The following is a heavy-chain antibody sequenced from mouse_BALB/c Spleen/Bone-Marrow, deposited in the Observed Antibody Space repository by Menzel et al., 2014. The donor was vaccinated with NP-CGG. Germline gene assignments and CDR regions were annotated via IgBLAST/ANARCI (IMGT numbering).Heavy chain of an antibody. J-gene: IGHJ2*01. Sequence: QVQLQQSGAELVRPGTSAKVSCKASGYAFTNYLIEWVKQRPGQGLEWIGVINPGSGGANYNEKFKGKATLTADKSSSTAYMQLSSLTPDDSAVYFCAREWTARAVDYWGQGTTLTVSS. CDR1: GYAFTNYL. D-gene: IGHD3-2*01. V-gene: IGHV1-54*01. CDR2: INPGSGGA. CDR3: AREWTARAVDY.